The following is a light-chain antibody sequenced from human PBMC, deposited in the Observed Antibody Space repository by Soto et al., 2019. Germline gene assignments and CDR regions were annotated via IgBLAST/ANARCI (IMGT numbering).Light chain of an antibody. CDR1: HDITSS. CDR2: GAS. Sequence: AIRMTQFPSSFSASIGDRVTITCRASHDITSSLAWYQHIQGRAPKLLISGASNLQFGVPSRFSGIGSGTDFTLTLSSLQSEDFATYYCQHYYSSPPTFGQGTRVEMK. V-gene: IGKV1-8*01. J-gene: IGKJ1*01. CDR3: QHYYSSPPT.